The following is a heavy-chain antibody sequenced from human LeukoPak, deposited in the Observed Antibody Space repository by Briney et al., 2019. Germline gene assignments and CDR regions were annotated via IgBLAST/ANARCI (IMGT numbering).Heavy chain of an antibody. Sequence: GGSLRLSCAASGFTFSSYGMNWVRQAPGKGLEWVSSISSSSSYIYYADSVKGRFTISRDNAKNSLYLQMNSLRAEDTAVYYCARDPSSYYDILTYDAFDIWGQGTMVTVSS. V-gene: IGHV3-21*01. CDR1: GFTFSSYG. CDR2: ISSSSSYI. CDR3: ARDPSSYYDILTYDAFDI. J-gene: IGHJ3*02. D-gene: IGHD3-9*01.